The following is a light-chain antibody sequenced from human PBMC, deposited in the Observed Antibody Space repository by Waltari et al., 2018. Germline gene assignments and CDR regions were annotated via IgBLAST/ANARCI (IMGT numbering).Light chain of an antibody. CDR1: SSDVGTYNY. J-gene: IGLJ3*02. Sequence: QSALTQPASVSGSPGQSITISCTGTSSDVGTYNYVSWYQQHPGKAPKLLIYDVSYRPSGVAYRFSGSKSGNTASLTISGLQAEDEADYYCSSYITTNTLELFGGGTSLTVL. CDR3: SSYITTNTLEL. CDR2: DVS. V-gene: IGLV2-14*03.